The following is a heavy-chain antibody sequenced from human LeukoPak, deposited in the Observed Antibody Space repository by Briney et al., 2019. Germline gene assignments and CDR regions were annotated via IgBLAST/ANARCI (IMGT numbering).Heavy chain of an antibody. CDR2: IHDDGST. V-gene: IGHV3-53*01. D-gene: IGHD5-12*01. CDR1: GFTVSSNY. J-gene: IGHJ4*02. CDR3: AREENHIVTTSYYFDH. Sequence: HPGGSLRLSCAASGFTVSSNYMSWVRQAPGKGLEWVSLIHDDGSTYYTDSVKGRFTISRDNSKNTLYLQMNSLRAEDTAVYYCAREENHIVTTSYYFDHWGQGTLVTVSS.